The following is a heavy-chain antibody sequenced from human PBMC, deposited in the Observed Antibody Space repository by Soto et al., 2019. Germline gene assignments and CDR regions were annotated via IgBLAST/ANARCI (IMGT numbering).Heavy chain of an antibody. D-gene: IGHD2-21*02. J-gene: IGHJ6*02. CDR2: INPNSGGT. CDR3: ATCGGDCYATNYYGMDV. V-gene: IGHV1-2*04. Sequence: ASVKVSCKASGYTFTGYYMHWVRQAPGQGLEWMGWINPNSGGTNYAQKFQGWVTMTRDTSISTAYMELSRLRSDDTAVYYCATCGGDCYATNYYGMDVWGQGTTVTVSS. CDR1: GYTFTGYY.